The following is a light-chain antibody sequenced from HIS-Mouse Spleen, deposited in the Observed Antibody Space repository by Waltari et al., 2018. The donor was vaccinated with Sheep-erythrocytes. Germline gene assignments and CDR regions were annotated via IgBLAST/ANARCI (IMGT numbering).Light chain of an antibody. V-gene: IGKV3-20*01. CDR3: QQYGSSPT. CDR1: QSVSSIY. J-gene: IGKJ2*01. CDR2: VAS. Sequence: EIVLTQSPGTLSLSPGEGATLSCRASQSVSSIYLAWYQQKPGQAPRLLIYVASSRATGIPDRFSGSGSGTDFTLTISRLEPEDFAVYYCQQYGSSPTFGQGTKLEIK.